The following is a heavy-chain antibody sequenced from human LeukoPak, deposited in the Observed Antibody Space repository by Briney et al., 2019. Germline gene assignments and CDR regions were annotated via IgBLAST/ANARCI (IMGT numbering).Heavy chain of an antibody. Sequence: PGESLKISCKGSGYSFTSYWIGWVRQMPGKGLEWMGIIYPGDSDTRYSPSFQGQVTISADKSISTAYLQWSSLKASDTAMYYCARHRYYDILTGFYWFDPWGQGTLVTVSS. CDR3: ARHRYYDILTGFYWFDP. D-gene: IGHD3-9*01. J-gene: IGHJ5*02. CDR2: IYPGDSDT. V-gene: IGHV5-51*01. CDR1: GYSFTSYW.